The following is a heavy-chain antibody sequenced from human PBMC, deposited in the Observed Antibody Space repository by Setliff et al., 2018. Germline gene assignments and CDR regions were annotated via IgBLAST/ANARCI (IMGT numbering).Heavy chain of an antibody. CDR2: IYYSGTT. V-gene: IGHV4-39*01. Sequence: PSETLSLTCTVSGGSFSTSSYWGWIRQPPGKGLEWIGSIYYSGTTYYNPSLKSRVTISVDTSKNQFSLKLSSVTAADTAVYYCARRGNYYGWGDCNAFDIWGQGTMVTVSS. CDR3: ARRGNYYGWGDCNAFDI. D-gene: IGHD3-10*01. CDR1: GGSFSTSSY. J-gene: IGHJ3*02.